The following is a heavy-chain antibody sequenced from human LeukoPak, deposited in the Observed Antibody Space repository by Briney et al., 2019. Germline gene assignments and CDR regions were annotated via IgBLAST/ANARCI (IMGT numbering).Heavy chain of an antibody. J-gene: IGHJ4*02. CDR3: ARPRISVSTEYSSSWYAVYY. CDR2: IYPGDSDT. Sequence: GESLKISCKGSGYSFTSYWIGWVRQMPGKGLEWMGIIYPGDSDTRYSPSFQGQVTISADKSISTAYLQWSSLKASDTAMYYCARPRISVSTEYSSSWYAVYYWGQGTLVTVSS. CDR1: GYSFTSYW. D-gene: IGHD6-13*01. V-gene: IGHV5-51*01.